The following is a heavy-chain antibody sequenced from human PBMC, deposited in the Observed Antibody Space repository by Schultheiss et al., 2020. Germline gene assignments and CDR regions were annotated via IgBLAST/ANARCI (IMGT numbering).Heavy chain of an antibody. D-gene: IGHD2-8*01. V-gene: IGHV3-33*08. CDR1: GFTFSSYG. J-gene: IGHJ3*02. Sequence: GGSLRLSCAASGFTFSSYGMHWVRQAPGKGLEWVAVIWYDGSNKYYADSVKGRFTISRDNSKNTLYLQMNSLRAEDTAVYYCARDRFCTNGVCNDAFDIWGQGTMVTVSS. CDR3: ARDRFCTNGVCNDAFDI. CDR2: IWYDGSNK.